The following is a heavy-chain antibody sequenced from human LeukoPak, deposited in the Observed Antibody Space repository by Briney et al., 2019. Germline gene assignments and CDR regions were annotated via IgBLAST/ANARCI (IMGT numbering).Heavy chain of an antibody. CDR1: GFTFSSYS. J-gene: IGHJ4*02. CDR2: ISSSSSYI. V-gene: IGHV3-21*01. D-gene: IGHD1-26*01. CDR3: ARDLWGVGATALDY. Sequence: GGSLRLSCAASGFTFSSYSMNWVRQAPGKGLEWVSSISSSSSYIYYADSVKGRFTISRDNSKNTLYLQMNSLRAEDTAVYYCARDLWGVGATALDYWGQGTLVTVSS.